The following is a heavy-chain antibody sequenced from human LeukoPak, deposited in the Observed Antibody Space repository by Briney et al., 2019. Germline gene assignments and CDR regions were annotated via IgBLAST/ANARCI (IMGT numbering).Heavy chain of an antibody. CDR2: IKQDGSKK. Sequence: PGGSLRLSCGASEFTFSSYSMNWVRQAPGKGLEWVANIKQDGSKKSYVDSVKGRFTISRDNAKNSLYLQMNSLRAEDTAIYYCTRVGYIDEGIDYWGQGTLVTVSS. J-gene: IGHJ4*02. D-gene: IGHD5-24*01. V-gene: IGHV3-7*04. CDR3: TRVGYIDEGIDY. CDR1: EFTFSSYS.